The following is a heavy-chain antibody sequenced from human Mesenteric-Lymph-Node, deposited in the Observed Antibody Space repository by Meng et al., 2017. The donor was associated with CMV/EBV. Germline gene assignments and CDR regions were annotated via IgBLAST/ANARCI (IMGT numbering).Heavy chain of an antibody. CDR3: AHRPSIRGYDEHQFFDY. V-gene: IGHV2-5*02. CDR1: SPSTSGVG. Sequence: SPSTSGVGEGSSRQPPGKALEWLALIYWDDDNRYSPSLKSRLTITKDTSKNQVVLTMTNMDPVDTATYYCAHRPSIRGYDEHQFFDYWGQGTLVTVSS. J-gene: IGHJ4*02. D-gene: IGHD5-12*01. CDR2: IYWDDDN.